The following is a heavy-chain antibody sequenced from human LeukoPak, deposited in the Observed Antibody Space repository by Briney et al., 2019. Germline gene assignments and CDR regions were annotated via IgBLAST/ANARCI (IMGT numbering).Heavy chain of an antibody. J-gene: IGHJ4*02. CDR1: GFTFSSYG. Sequence: GGSLRLSCAASGFTFSSYGMHWVRQAPGKGLEWVAVIWYDGSNKYYADSVKGRFTISRDNSKNTLYLQMNSLRAEDTAVYYCAREDPSSGMAYSDYWGQGTLVTVSS. CDR2: IWYDGSNK. CDR3: AREDPSSGMAYSDY. D-gene: IGHD6-13*01. V-gene: IGHV3-33*01.